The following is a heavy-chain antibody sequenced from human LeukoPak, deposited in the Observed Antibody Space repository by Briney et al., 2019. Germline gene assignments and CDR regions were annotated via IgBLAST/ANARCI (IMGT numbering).Heavy chain of an antibody. V-gene: IGHV1-58*01. J-gene: IGHJ4*02. Sequence: RASVKVSCKASGFTFTSSAVQWVRQARGQRLEWIGWIVVGSGNTNYAQKFQERVTITRDMSTSTAYMELSSLRSEDTAVYYCAADGLSGSGWYEELFDYWGQGTLVTVSS. CDR2: IVVGSGNT. CDR3: AADGLSGSGWYEELFDY. CDR1: GFTFTSSA. D-gene: IGHD6-19*01.